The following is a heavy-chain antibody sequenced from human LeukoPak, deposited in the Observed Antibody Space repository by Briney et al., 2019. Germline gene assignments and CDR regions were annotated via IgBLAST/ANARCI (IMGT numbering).Heavy chain of an antibody. D-gene: IGHD5/OR15-5a*01. J-gene: IGHJ4*02. Sequence: SETLSLTCTVSGGSISSYYWSWIRQTPRKGLEWIGYIYASGSTTYDPSLKSRVTISIDTSKNQFSLKLSSVTAADTAVYYCARRSTMLAGGYFDYWGQGTLVSVSS. CDR3: ARRSTMLAGGYFDY. CDR2: IYASGST. V-gene: IGHV4-4*09. CDR1: GGSISSYY.